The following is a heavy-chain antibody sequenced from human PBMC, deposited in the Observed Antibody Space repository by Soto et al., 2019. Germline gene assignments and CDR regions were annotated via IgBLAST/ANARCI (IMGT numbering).Heavy chain of an antibody. J-gene: IGHJ6*03. CDR1: GGSISSFY. CDR2: VSYSGST. Sequence: QVQLQESGPGLLKPSETLSLTCTLSGGSISSFYWSWIRQPPGKGLEWIGYVSYSGSTNYNPSLESRVTITVDTSKNQFALRLSSVTAAGTAIYSCARESCVYTYYFYYLDVWGKGTTVTVSS. V-gene: IGHV4-59*01. D-gene: IGHD2-15*01. CDR3: ARESCVYTYYFYYLDV.